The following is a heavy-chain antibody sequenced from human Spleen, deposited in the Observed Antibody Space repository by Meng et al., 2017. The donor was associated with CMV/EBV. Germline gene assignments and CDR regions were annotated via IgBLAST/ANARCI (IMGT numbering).Heavy chain of an antibody. CDR1: GFTVSTNY. J-gene: IGHJ6*02. V-gene: IGHV3-74*01. CDR3: ARDYGNPYYYYALDV. D-gene: IGHD4-17*01. Sequence: GGSLRLSCAASGFTVSTNYMTWVRQAPGKGLVWVSRINSDGSSTTYADSVKGRFTISRDDAKNTLYLQMNSLRPEDAAVYYCARDYGNPYYYYALDVWGQGTTVTVSS. CDR2: INSDGSST.